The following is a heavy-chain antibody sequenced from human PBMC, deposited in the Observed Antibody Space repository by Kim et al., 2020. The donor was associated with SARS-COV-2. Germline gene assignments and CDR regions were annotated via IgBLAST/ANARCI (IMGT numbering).Heavy chain of an antibody. J-gene: IGHJ3*01. CDR3: AKGIRAETFDV. V-gene: IGHV3-9*01. CDR2: IDGNGANI. CDR1: GFTFGDYT. Sequence: GGSLRLSCAASGFTFGDYTMHWVRQSPGKGLEWVSRIDGNGANIAYANSVRSRFTISRDNTKNSLYMQMNSLGSEDTALYYCAKGIRAETFDVWGHGTMVTVSS.